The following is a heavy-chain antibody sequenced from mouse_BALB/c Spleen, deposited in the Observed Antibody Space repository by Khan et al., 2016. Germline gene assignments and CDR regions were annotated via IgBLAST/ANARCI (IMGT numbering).Heavy chain of an antibody. D-gene: IGHD1-2*01. CDR2: IRYSGST. Sequence: EVQLQESGPGLVKPSQSLSLTCTVTGYSFTSDYAWNWIRQFPGNKLEWMGYIRYSGSTTYNPSLKSRIPITRDTSKNQFPLQLYSVTTEDTATDYCTRSPTATRYFDVWGAGTTVTVSS. V-gene: IGHV3-2*02. CDR3: TRSPTATRYFDV. J-gene: IGHJ1*01. CDR1: GYSFTSDYA.